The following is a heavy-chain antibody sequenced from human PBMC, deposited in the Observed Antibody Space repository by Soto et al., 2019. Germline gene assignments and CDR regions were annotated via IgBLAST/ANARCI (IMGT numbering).Heavy chain of an antibody. Sequence: PGGSLRLSCAASGFTFSSYGMHWVRQAPGKGLEWVAVISYDGSNKYYADSVKGRFTISRDNSKNTLYLQMNSLRAEDTAVYYCATARMLVDSPTGGPRDYWGQGTLVTVSS. D-gene: IGHD3-22*01. CDR3: ATARMLVDSPTGGPRDY. CDR1: GFTFSSYG. V-gene: IGHV3-30*03. J-gene: IGHJ4*02. CDR2: ISYDGSNK.